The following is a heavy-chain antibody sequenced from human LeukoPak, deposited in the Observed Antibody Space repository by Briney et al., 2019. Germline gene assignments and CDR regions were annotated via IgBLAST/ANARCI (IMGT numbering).Heavy chain of an antibody. Sequence: GASVKVSCKAPGYTFTSYYMHWVRQAPGQGLEWMGIINPSGGSTSYAQKFQGRVTMTRDTSTSTVYMELSSLRSEDTAVYYCAREQYYYDSSGYLPLRYFDLWGRGTLVTVSS. V-gene: IGHV1-46*01. CDR2: INPSGGST. D-gene: IGHD3-22*01. J-gene: IGHJ2*01. CDR1: GYTFTSYY. CDR3: AREQYYYDSSGYLPLRYFDL.